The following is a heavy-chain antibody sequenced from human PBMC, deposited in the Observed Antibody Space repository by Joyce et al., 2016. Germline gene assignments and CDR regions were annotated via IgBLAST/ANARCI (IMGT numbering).Heavy chain of an antibody. CDR2: NNPTGRST. J-gene: IGHJ4*02. V-gene: IGHV1-46*01. Sequence: QVHLVQSGAEVKKPGASVKVSCKASGKSLTNYYVHWVRRAPGQGLEWMGNNNPTGRSTRSAQNFQGRLTLTRDMSTSTVYMELTGLTSEDTAVYYCARDGPDEFASKFLLDSWGQGTLLSVSS. CDR3: ARDGPDEFASKFLLDS. CDR1: GKSLTNYY. D-gene: IGHD4-11*01.